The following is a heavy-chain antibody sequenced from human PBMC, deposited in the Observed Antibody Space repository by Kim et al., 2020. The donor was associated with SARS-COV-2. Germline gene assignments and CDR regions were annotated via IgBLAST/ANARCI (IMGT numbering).Heavy chain of an antibody. V-gene: IGHV1-2*02. Sequence: ASVKVSCKASGYTFTGYYMHWVRQAPGQGLEWMGWINPNSGGTNYAQKFQGRVTMTRDTSISTAYMELSRPRSDDTAVYYCAREVQDNWNYGRPAADAFDIWGQGTMVTVSS. CDR3: AREVQDNWNYGRPAADAFDI. CDR2: INPNSGGT. CDR1: GYTFTGYY. D-gene: IGHD1-7*01. J-gene: IGHJ3*02.